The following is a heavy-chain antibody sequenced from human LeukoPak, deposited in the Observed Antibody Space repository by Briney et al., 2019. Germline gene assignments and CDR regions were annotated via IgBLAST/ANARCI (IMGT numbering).Heavy chain of an antibody. D-gene: IGHD1-26*01. CDR1: GFTFSNAW. CDR2: IKSNTGGGTT. Sequence: GGSLRLSCAASGFTFSNAWMTWVRQAPGRGLEWVGRIKSNTGGGTTDYAAPVKGRFTISRADSKNTLYLQMNSLKTEDTAVYYCTTVGATRGYYYYMDVWGKGTTVTVSS. CDR3: TTVGATRGYYYYMDV. J-gene: IGHJ6*03. V-gene: IGHV3-15*01.